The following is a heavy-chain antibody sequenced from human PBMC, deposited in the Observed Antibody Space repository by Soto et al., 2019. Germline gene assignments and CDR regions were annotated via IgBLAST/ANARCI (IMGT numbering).Heavy chain of an antibody. D-gene: IGHD4-17*01. CDR1: GVTFSSYA. J-gene: IGHJ5*02. CDR3: ARSRTTVVTPFDP. V-gene: IGHV1-69*06. Sequence: GASVKVSCKASGVTFSSYAISWVRQAPGQGLEWMGGIIPIFGTANYAQKFQGRVTITADKSTSTAYMELSSLRSEDTAVYYCARSRTTVVTPFDPWGQGTLVTVSS. CDR2: IIPIFGTA.